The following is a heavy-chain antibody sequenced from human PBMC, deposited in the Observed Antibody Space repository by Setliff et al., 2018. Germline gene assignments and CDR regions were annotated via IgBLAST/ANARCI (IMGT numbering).Heavy chain of an antibody. V-gene: IGHV3-23*01. CDR3: RLWFEETLRDY. CDR2: INVGGTNT. J-gene: IGHJ4*02. Sequence: PGGSLRLSCAASGFTFSSFAMSWVRQAPGKRLEWVSIINVGGTNTYYRDSVKGRFTISRDNSKSTLYLQMNSLRAEDTAIYYCRLWFEETLRDYWGKGTLVTVSS. CDR1: GFTFSSFA. D-gene: IGHD3-10*01.